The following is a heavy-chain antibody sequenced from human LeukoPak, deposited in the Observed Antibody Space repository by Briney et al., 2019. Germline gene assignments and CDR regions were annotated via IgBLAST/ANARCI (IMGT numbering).Heavy chain of an antibody. CDR2: IYSGGST. J-gene: IGHJ6*02. V-gene: IGHV3-53*01. CDR3: AREGWLLHYGMDV. Sequence: PGGSLRLSCAASGFTFSSHGMSWVRQAPGKGLEWVSVIYSGGSTYYADSVKGRFTISRDNSKNTLYLQMNSLRAEDTAVYYCAREGWLLHYGMDVWGQGTTVTVSS. CDR1: GFTFSSHG. D-gene: IGHD5-12*01.